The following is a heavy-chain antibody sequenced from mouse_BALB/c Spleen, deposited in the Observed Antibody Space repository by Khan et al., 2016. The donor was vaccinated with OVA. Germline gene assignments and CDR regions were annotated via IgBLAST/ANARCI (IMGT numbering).Heavy chain of an antibody. CDR2: INTYTGEP. D-gene: IGHD2-10*01. CDR1: GYTFTNYG. CDR3: ARPPYFSYVMDY. Sequence: QIQLVQSGPELKKPGETVKISYKASGYTFTNYGMNWVKQAPGKGLKWMGWINTYTGEPTYTDDFKGRFAFSLETSASTAYLQINNLKNEDTSTYFCARPPYFSYVMDYWGQGTSVTVSS. J-gene: IGHJ4*01. V-gene: IGHV9-3-1*01.